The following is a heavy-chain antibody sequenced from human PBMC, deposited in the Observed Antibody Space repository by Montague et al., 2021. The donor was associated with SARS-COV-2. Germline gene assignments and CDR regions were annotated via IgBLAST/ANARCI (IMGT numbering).Heavy chain of an antibody. Sequence: SETLSLTCAVYGGSFSGYYWSWIRRPPGKGLEWIGESNHSGGTNXNPXLKGRVTISVDTSKNQFSLKLTSVTAADTAVYYCARGLSGSYSGGWVPVALFDFYHYMDVWAKGTTVTVSS. D-gene: IGHD6-25*01. CDR3: ARGLSGSYSGGWVPVALFDFYHYMDV. V-gene: IGHV4-34*01. CDR2: SNHSGGT. CDR1: GGSFSGYY. J-gene: IGHJ6*03.